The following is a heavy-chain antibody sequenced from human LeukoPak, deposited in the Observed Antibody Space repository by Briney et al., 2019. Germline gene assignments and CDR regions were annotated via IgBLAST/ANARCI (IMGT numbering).Heavy chain of an antibody. V-gene: IGHV3-30*02. CDR1: GFSFTSYG. J-gene: IGHJ6*03. CDR3: AKDRCSNGIGCYYYYMDV. CDR2: IQYDGSNQ. Sequence: GGSLRLSCAASGFSFTSYGMHWVRQAPGKGLEWVAYIQYDGSNQQYADSVKGRFSISRDSSKNTLNLQMNSLRGDDTAVYYCAKDRCSNGIGCYYYYMDVWGKGTTVTIYS. D-gene: IGHD2-8*01.